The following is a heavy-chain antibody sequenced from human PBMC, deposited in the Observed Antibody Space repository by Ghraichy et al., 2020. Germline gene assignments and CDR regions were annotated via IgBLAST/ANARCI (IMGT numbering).Heavy chain of an antibody. CDR1: GFTFSTYA. CDR3: AKDLATVTTRNLDY. Sequence: ETLSLTCAASGFTFSTYAMTWVRQAPGKGLEWVSAISGSGGGTFYADSVKGRFTISRDNSKNTLYLQMSSLRAEDTAIYYCAKDLATVTTRNLDYWGQGTLVTVSS. CDR2: ISGSGGGT. D-gene: IGHD4-17*01. J-gene: IGHJ4*02. V-gene: IGHV3-23*01.